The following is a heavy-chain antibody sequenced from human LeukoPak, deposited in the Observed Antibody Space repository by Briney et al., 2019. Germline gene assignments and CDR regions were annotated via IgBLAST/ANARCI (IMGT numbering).Heavy chain of an antibody. V-gene: IGHV3-21*03. J-gene: IGHJ4*02. D-gene: IGHD4/OR15-4a*01. CDR1: GFIFSSYS. Sequence: GGSLRLSCAASGFIFSSYSMNWVRQAPGKGLEWVSSISSSSIYIYYADSVKGRFTISRDNAKNSLYLQMNSLNTEDTAVYFCSTVGWDYGDPTKPDYWGQGTLVTVSS. CDR3: STVGWDYGDPTKPDY. CDR2: ISSSSIYI.